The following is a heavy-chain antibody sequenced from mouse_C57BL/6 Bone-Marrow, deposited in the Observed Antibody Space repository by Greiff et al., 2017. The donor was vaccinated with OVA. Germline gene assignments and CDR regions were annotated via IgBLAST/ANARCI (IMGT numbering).Heavy chain of an antibody. CDR3: ARPLFITTAPFAY. CDR1: GFTFSSYG. Sequence: DVKLQESGGDLVKPGGSLKLSCAASGFTFSSYGMSWVRQTPDKRLEWVATISSGGSYTYYPDSVKGRFTISRDNAKNTLYLQMSSLKSEDTAMYYCARPLFITTAPFAYWGQGTLVTVSA. V-gene: IGHV5-6*02. J-gene: IGHJ3*01. D-gene: IGHD1-1*01. CDR2: ISSGGSYT.